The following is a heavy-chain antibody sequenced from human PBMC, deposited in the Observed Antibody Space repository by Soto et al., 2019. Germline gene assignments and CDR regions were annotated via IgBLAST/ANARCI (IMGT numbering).Heavy chain of an antibody. CDR2: IYYSGST. V-gene: IGHV4-39*01. Sequence: SETLSLTCTFSCGSISSSSYYWGWIRQPPGKGLEWIGSIYYSGSTYYNPSLKSRVTISVDTSKNQFSLKLSSVTAADTAVYYCARLVAVAGMGNFDCWGQGTLVTV. CDR3: ARLVAVAGMGNFDC. J-gene: IGHJ4*02. D-gene: IGHD6-19*01. CDR1: CGSISSSSYY.